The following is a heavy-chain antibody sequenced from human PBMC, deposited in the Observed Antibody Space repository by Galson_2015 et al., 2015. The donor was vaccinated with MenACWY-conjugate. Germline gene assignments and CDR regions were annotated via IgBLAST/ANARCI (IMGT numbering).Heavy chain of an antibody. J-gene: IGHJ4*02. D-gene: IGHD3-10*01. CDR2: INSDGSPT. CDR1: GFTFSSYW. V-gene: IGHV3-74*03. CDR3: ARAFTFGSNYAYQFDY. Sequence: SLRLSCAASGFTFSSYWMHWVGQAPGKGLVWVSRINSDGSPTTSADSVKGRFTISRDNAKNRRYLQRNSLRAEDTAVYYCARAFTFGSNYAYQFDYWGQGTLVTVSS.